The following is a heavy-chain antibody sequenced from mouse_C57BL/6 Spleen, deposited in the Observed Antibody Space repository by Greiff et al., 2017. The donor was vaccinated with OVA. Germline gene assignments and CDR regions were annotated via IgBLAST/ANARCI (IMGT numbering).Heavy chain of an antibody. CDR2: INYDGSST. V-gene: IGHV5-16*01. CDR3: ARDEGVLDY. Sequence: EVMLVESEGGLVQPGSSMKLSCTASGFTFSDYYMAWVRQVPEKGLEWVANINYDGSSTYYLDSLKSRFIISRDNAKNILYLQMSSLKSEDTATYYCARDEGVLDYWGQGTSVTVSS. CDR1: GFTFSDYY. J-gene: IGHJ4*01.